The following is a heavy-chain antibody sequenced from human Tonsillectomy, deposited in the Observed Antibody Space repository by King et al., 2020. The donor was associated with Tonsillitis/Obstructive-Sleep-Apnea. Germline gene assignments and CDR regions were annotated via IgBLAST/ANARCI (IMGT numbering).Heavy chain of an antibody. CDR2: ISYDGSNE. J-gene: IGHJ4*02. Sequence: VQLVESGGGVVQPGRSLRLSCAASGFTFSSYAMHWVRQAPGKGLEWVAVISYDGSNEYYADSVKGRFIISRDNSKNTLYLQMNSLRAEDTAVYYCARTPKGGYCSGGSCYLSYFDYWGQGTLVTVSS. V-gene: IGHV3-30*01. CDR1: GFTFSSYA. D-gene: IGHD2-15*01. CDR3: ARTPKGGYCSGGSCYLSYFDY.